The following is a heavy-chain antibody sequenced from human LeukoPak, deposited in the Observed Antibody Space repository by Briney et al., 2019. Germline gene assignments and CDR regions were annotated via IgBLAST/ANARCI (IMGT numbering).Heavy chain of an antibody. CDR1: GFTFSSYW. V-gene: IGHV3-7*01. CDR2: IKQDGSEK. J-gene: IGHJ4*02. Sequence: GGSLRLSCAASGFTFSSYWMSCVRQAPGKGLEGWANIKQDGSEKYYVDSVKGRFTISRDNAKRSLYLQMNSLTAEDTAVYYCARRNIVATIGNFDYWGQGTLVTVSS. CDR3: ARRNIVATIGNFDY. D-gene: IGHD5-12*01.